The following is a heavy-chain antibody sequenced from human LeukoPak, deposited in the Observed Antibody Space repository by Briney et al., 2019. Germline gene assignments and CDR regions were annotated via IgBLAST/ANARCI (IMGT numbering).Heavy chain of an antibody. CDR1: GGSIGSYY. V-gene: IGHV4-4*07. Sequence: SETLSLTCTVSGGSIGSYYWSWIRQPAGKGLEWIGRIYTSGSTNYNPSLKSRVTMSVDTSKNQFSLKLSSVTAADTAVYYCARGSYCSGGSCYSGYYFDYWGQGTLVTVSS. D-gene: IGHD2-15*01. CDR3: ARGSYCSGGSCYSGYYFDY. CDR2: IYTSGST. J-gene: IGHJ4*02.